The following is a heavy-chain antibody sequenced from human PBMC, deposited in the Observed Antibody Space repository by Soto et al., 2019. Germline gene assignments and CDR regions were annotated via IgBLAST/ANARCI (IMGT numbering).Heavy chain of an antibody. CDR3: AKVSTGPNFDY. Sequence: GGSLRLSCATSGFTFRTYAMSWVRQAPGEGLEWVSGIGNSGSNTYYADSVKGRFTISRDNSKNTLYLQMNSLRAEDTAVYYCAKVSTGPNFDYWGQGTLVTVSS. CDR1: GFTFRTYA. CDR2: IGNSGSNT. J-gene: IGHJ4*02. D-gene: IGHD1-1*01. V-gene: IGHV3-23*01.